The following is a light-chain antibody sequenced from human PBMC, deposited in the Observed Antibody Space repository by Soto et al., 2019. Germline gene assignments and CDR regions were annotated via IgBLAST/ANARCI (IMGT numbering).Light chain of an antibody. CDR1: QSVDSN. Sequence: IVMTHSPATLSVSPGERATLSCRASQSVDSNLAWYQQRPGQAPRLLIYGASNRATGIPDRFSGSGSGTDFTLTISSLEPEDFAVYYCQHRMNWPLNFGQGTRLEI. J-gene: IGKJ5*01. V-gene: IGKV3-11*01. CDR2: GAS. CDR3: QHRMNWPLN.